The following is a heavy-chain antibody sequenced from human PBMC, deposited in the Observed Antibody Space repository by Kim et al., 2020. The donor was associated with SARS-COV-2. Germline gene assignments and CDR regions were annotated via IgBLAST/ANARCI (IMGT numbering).Heavy chain of an antibody. CDR1: GFTFSSYA. V-gene: IGHV3-30-3*01. CDR2: ISHDGSNK. J-gene: IGHJ4*02. CDR3: ATGPEEAPRY. Sequence: GGSLRLSCAASGFTFSSYAMHWVRQAPGKGLEWVAVISHDGSNKYYADSVKGRFTISRDNSKNTLYLQMNSLRAEDTAVYYCATGPEEAPRYWGQGTLVTVSS.